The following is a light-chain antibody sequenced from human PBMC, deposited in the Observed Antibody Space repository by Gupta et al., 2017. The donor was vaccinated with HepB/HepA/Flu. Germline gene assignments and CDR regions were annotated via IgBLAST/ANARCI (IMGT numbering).Light chain of an antibody. CDR2: GAS. Sequence: EIMWTHSLGPLPSTPAGTASLTCRASQSVSSSYLAWYQQKPGQAPRLLIYGASSRATGIPDRFSGSGSGTDFTLTISRLEPEDFAVYYCQQYGSSPEGFGGGTKVEIK. CDR1: QSVSSSY. J-gene: IGKJ4*01. CDR3: QQYGSSPEG. V-gene: IGKV3-20*01.